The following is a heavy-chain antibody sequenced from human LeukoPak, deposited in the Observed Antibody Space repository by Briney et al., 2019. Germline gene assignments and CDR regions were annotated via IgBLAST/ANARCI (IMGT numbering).Heavy chain of an antibody. CDR1: GFTFDDYA. CDR3: AKDGSSGWYLLDY. CDR2: ISWNSGSI. D-gene: IGHD6-19*01. V-gene: IGHV3-9*01. Sequence: GGSLRLSCAASGFTFDDYAMHWVRQAPGKGLEWVSGISWNSGSIGYADSVKGRFTIPRDNAKNSLYLQMNSLRAEDTALYYCAKDGSSGWYLLDYWGQGTLVTVSS. J-gene: IGHJ4*02.